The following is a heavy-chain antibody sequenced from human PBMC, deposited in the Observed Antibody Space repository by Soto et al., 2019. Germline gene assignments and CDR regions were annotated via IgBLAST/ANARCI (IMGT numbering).Heavy chain of an antibody. CDR1: GFTFSSYW. V-gene: IGHV3-7*03. Sequence: GGSLRLSCAASGFTFSSYWMSWVRQAPGKGLEWVANIKQDGSEKYHVDSVKGRFTISRDNAKNSLYLQMNSLRAEDTAVYYCARARGVMITFGGVIVIRWFDPWGQGTLVTVSS. CDR2: IKQDGSEK. CDR3: ARARGVMITFGGVIVIRWFDP. J-gene: IGHJ5*02. D-gene: IGHD3-16*02.